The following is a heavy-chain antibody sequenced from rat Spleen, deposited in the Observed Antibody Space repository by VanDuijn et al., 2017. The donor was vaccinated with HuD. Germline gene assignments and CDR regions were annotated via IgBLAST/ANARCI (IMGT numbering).Heavy chain of an antibody. V-gene: IGHV5-19*01. J-gene: IGHJ2*01. D-gene: IGHD1-3*01. CDR2: ISPSGGST. Sequence: EVQVVESGGGLVQPGRSLKLSCAASGFTFSNYGMHWIRQAPTKGLDWVAYISPSGGSTYYRNSVKGRFTVSRDNAKSTLYLQMDSLRSEDTATYYCARHELSHFFDDWGQGVMVTVSS. CDR3: ARHELSHFFDD. CDR1: GFTFSNYG.